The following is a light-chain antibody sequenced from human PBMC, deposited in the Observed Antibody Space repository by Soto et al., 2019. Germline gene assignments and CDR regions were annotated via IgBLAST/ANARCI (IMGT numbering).Light chain of an antibody. Sequence: QSVLTQPASVSGSPGQSITISCTGTSSDVGAYNYVSWYQQYPGKAPKLMIYEVSKRPSGVPDRFSGSKSGNTASLSVSGLQAEDEADYYCSSYAGSNNLDVFGTGTKVTVL. CDR1: SSDVGAYNY. CDR3: SSYAGSNNLDV. CDR2: EVS. J-gene: IGLJ1*01. V-gene: IGLV2-8*01.